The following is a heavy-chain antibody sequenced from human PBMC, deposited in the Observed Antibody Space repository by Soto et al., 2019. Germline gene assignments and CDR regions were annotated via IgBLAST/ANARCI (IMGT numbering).Heavy chain of an antibody. CDR1: GGSVSSVSYY. CDR2: IYYSGST. CDR3: ARYCSSVTCHRFDP. V-gene: IGHV4-61*01. Sequence: SETLSLTCTVSGGSVSSVSYYWGWIRQPPGKGLEWIGYIYYSGSTNYNPSLKSRVTMSVDTSKNQFSLKLSSVTAADTAVYYCARYCSSVTCHRFDPRGQGTLVTVSS. D-gene: IGHD2-2*01. J-gene: IGHJ5*02.